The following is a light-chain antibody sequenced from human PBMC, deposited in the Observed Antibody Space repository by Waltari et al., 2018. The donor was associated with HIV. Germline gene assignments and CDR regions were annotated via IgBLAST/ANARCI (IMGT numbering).Light chain of an antibody. V-gene: IGLV3-1*01. Sequence: SYELTQPPSVSVSPGQTASITCSGDKLGEKYACWYQQKPGQSPVLVIYQDNKRPSGIPERFSGSNAGNIATRTISGTQPMDEADYYCQAWDSSTVIFGGGTNLTVL. J-gene: IGLJ2*01. CDR3: QAWDSSTVI. CDR1: KLGEKY. CDR2: QDN.